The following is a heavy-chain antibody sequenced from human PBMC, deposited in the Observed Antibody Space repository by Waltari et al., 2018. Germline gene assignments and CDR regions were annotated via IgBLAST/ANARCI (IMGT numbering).Heavy chain of an antibody. D-gene: IGHD3-10*01. V-gene: IGHV1-69-2*01. CDR2: VDPEDGET. CDR3: ATDVMVQGFRSSETYYYYGMDV. J-gene: IGHJ6*02. CDR1: GYTFTDYY. Sequence: EVQLVQSGAEVKKPGATVKISCKVSGYTFTDYYMHWVQQAPGKGLEWMGLVDPEDGETIYAEKFQGRVTITADTSTDTAYMELSSLRSEDTAVYYCATDVMVQGFRSSETYYYYGMDVWGQGTTVTVSS.